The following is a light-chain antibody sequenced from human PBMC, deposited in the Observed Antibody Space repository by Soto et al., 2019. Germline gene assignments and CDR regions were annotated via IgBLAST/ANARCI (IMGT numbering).Light chain of an antibody. Sequence: IVLTQAPGTLSWSPGQRATLSCRASQSVSSSYLAWYQQRPGQAPSLLIYGASSRATGIPDRFSGSGSGTEFTLTISRLEPEDFAVYYCQQYGSASWTFGQGTRWIS. CDR1: QSVSSSY. J-gene: IGKJ1*01. CDR3: QQYGSASWT. CDR2: GAS. V-gene: IGKV3-20*01.